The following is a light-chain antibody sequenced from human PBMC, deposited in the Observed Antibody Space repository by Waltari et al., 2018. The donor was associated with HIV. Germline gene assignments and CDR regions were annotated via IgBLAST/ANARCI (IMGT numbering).Light chain of an antibody. Sequence: QSALPQPRSVSGSPGQSVTIYCTGPSSDVGGYNYVSWYQQHPGKAPKLMIYDVNKRPSGVPDRFSGSKSGNTASLTIPDYYCCSYGGSCFYVFGTGTKVTVL. CDR1: SSDVGGYNY. V-gene: IGLV2-11*01. CDR3: CSYGGSCFYV. J-gene: IGLJ1*01. CDR2: DVN.